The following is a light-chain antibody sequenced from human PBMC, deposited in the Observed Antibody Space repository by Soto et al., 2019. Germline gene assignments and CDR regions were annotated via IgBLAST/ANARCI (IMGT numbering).Light chain of an antibody. V-gene: IGLV1-44*01. Sequence: QSVVTQPPSASGTPGQRVTISCSGSSPNVGRHAVNWYQQLPGTAPKLLIYDNNQRPSGVPDRFSGSKSGTSASLAISGLQSEDEADYYCEAWDGSLHAHVFGTGT. CDR3: EAWDGSLHAHV. J-gene: IGLJ1*01. CDR2: DNN. CDR1: SPNVGRHA.